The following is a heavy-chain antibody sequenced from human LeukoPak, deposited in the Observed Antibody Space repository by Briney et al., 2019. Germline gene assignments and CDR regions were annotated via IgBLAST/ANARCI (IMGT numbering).Heavy chain of an antibody. CDR1: GGSISSGSYF. CDR3: ARGFGYMDV. D-gene: IGHD3-10*01. CDR2: IFTSGDT. J-gene: IGHJ6*03. V-gene: IGHV4-61*02. Sequence: SETLSLTCTVSGGSISSGSYFWTWIRQPAGEELEWVGRIFTSGDTNYNPSLKSRLIISVDTSQNQFSLKLSSVTAADTAVYYCARGFGYMDVWGKGTTVTVSS.